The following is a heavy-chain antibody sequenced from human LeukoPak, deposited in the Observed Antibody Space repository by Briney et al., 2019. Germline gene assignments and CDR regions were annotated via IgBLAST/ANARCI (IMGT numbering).Heavy chain of an antibody. V-gene: IGHV1-18*01. CDR2: ISAYNGNT. D-gene: IGHD3-16*01. J-gene: IGHJ6*02. CDR1: GFTLTHYG. Sequence: ASVKVSCKASGFTLTHYGITWVRQAPGQGLAWMGWISAYNGNTNYAQNLQGRVTMTTDTSTSTAYMELRSLSSDDTAVYYCARDRQRLFGIYYYGMDVWGRGTTVTVSS. CDR3: ARDRQRLFGIYYYGMDV.